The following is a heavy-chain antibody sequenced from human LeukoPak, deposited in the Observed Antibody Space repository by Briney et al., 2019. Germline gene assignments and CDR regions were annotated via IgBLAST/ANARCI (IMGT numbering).Heavy chain of an antibody. CDR2: INPDSGGT. J-gene: IGHJ5*02. CDR1: GYTFTGYY. Sequence: ASVKVSCKASGYTFTGYYMHWVRQAPGQGLEWMGWINPDSGGTNYAQKFQGRVTMTRDTSISTAYMELSRLRSDDTAVYYCALLEWSPTWDWFDPWGQGTLVTVSS. D-gene: IGHD3-3*01. CDR3: ALLEWSPTWDWFDP. V-gene: IGHV1-2*02.